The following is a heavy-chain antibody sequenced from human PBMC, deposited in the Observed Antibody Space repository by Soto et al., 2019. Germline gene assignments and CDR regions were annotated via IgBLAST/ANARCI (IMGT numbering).Heavy chain of an antibody. D-gene: IGHD6-6*01. Sequence: GGSLRLSCAASGFTFITYGIHFVRHSPVKWLEWLAVISNNGINKYYADSVKGRFTISRDNSRDTLFLQMNSLRGEDTAIYYCAKVIRADSTSSNFYYYSGLDVWGQGTTVTVSS. CDR2: ISNNGINK. J-gene: IGHJ6*02. CDR3: AKVIRADSTSSNFYYYSGLDV. CDR1: GFTFITYG. V-gene: IGHV3-30*18.